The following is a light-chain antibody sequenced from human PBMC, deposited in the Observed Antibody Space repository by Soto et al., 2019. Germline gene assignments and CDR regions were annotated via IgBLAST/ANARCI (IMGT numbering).Light chain of an antibody. CDR1: QSVSNY. V-gene: IGKV3-11*01. CDR2: DTS. CDR3: QQRSKWPIT. J-gene: IGKJ5*01. Sequence: TQSPATLSLSPGERATLSCWASQSVSNYLAWYQQKPGQAPRLLIYDTSNRATGIPSRFSGSASGTDFTLTISSLEPEDFAVYYCQQRSKWPITFGQGTRLEIK.